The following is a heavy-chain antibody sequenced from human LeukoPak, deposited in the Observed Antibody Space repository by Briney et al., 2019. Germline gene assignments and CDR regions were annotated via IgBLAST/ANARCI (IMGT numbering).Heavy chain of an antibody. CDR2: IKSKSDGGTT. D-gene: IGHD4-17*01. CDR1: RFTFTAAW. CDR3: AKDLLVRSRSTVTTGAFDI. V-gene: IGHV3-15*01. Sequence: GGSLRLSCAVSRFTFTAAWMSWVRQAPGKGLEWVGRIKSKSDGGTTDYAAPVKGRFTISRDDSKTTLYLQMNSLRAEDTAVYYCAKDLLVRSRSTVTTGAFDIWGQGTMVSVSS. J-gene: IGHJ3*02.